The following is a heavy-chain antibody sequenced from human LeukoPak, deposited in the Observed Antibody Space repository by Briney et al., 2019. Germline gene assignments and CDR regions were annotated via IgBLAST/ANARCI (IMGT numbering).Heavy chain of an antibody. CDR3: ATMNGYFQY. CDR1: GFTFSSYG. J-gene: IGHJ1*01. D-gene: IGHD3-22*01. Sequence: PGKSLRLSCAASGFTFSSYGMHWVRQAPGKGLEWVAVISYDGSNKYYIDSVKGRFTISRDNSKNTLYLQMNSLRAEDTAVYYCATMNGYFQYWGQGTLVTVSS. CDR2: ISYDGSNK. V-gene: IGHV3-30*03.